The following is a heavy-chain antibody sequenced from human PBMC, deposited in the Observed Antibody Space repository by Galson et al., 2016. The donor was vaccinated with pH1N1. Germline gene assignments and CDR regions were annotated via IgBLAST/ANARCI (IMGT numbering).Heavy chain of an antibody. V-gene: IGHV5-51*01. D-gene: IGHD4-17*01. CDR1: GHKFTSSW. J-gene: IGHJ3*02. Sequence: QSGAEVKKPGESLKISCKGSGHKFTSSWNGWVRQMPGKGLEWMGIIYLGGSLIRYRPSFQGQVTISADKSVNIVYLEWGSLKASDTAMYYCARQNDYGDYRGDAFDIWGQGTMVTVSS. CDR3: ARQNDYGDYRGDAFDI. CDR2: IYLGGSLI.